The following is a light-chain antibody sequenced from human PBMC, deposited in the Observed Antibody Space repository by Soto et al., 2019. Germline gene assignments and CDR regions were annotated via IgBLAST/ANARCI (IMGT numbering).Light chain of an antibody. V-gene: IGKV1-5*03. CDR3: QHYNSYLWT. CDR2: KAS. J-gene: IGKJ1*01. CDR1: QSISSW. Sequence: DIQMTQSPSTLSASVGDRVTITGRASQSISSWLAWYQQKPGKAPKLLIYKASSLESGVPSRFSVSRSGREFALATGALQPDDFGAYYCQHYNSYLWTVGQGTKADIK.